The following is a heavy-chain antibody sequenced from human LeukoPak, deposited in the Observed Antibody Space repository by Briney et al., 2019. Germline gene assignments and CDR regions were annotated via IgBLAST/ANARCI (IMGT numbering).Heavy chain of an antibody. CDR1: GYTFTDYY. V-gene: IGHV1-2*02. CDR3: ARLVHPDAESRWLASFDP. CDR2: INPNSGGT. Sequence: ASVKVSCKASGYTFTDYYIQWVRQAPGHGLEWMGWINPNSGGTNYAQKFQGRVTMTRDTSIGTAYMDLGRLRSDDTAVYYCARLVHPDAESRWLASFDPWGQGTLVTVSS. D-gene: IGHD2-15*01. J-gene: IGHJ5*02.